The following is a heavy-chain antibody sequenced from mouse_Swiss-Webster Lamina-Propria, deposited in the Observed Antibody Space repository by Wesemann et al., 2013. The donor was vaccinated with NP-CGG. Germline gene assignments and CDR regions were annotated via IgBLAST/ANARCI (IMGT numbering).Heavy chain of an antibody. J-gene: IGHJ2*01. CDR3: ARSGGNYFDY. D-gene: IGHD3-1*01. V-gene: IGHV1-12*01. CDR2: IYPGNGGT. Sequence: GQGLEWIGYIYPGNGGTNYNQKFKGKATLTADTSSSTAYMQISSLTSEDSAVYFCARSGGNYFDYWGQGTTLTVSS.